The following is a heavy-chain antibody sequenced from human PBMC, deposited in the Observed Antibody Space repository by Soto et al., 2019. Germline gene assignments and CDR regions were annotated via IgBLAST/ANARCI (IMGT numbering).Heavy chain of an antibody. CDR1: GGSISSYY. V-gene: IGHV4-4*07. J-gene: IGHJ6*02. Sequence: SETLALTCTVSGGSISSYYCSWIRQAAGKGLEWIGRIDTSGTTNYNPSLRSRVTMSVDASKNQFSLNLSSVTAADTAVYFCARGPRGYVYYHGMDVWGQGTTVTVSS. CDR2: IDTSGTT. CDR3: ARGPRGYVYYHGMDV. D-gene: IGHD3-16*01.